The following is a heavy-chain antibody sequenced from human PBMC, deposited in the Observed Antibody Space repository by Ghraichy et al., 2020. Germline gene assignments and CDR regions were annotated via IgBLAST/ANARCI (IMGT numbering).Heavy chain of an antibody. CDR3: ARDGDSSGYYLGWFDP. J-gene: IGHJ5*02. D-gene: IGHD3-22*01. V-gene: IGHV3-48*04. CDR2: ISSSSSTI. CDR1: GFTFSSYS. Sequence: WGSLRLSCAASGFTFSSYSMNWVRQAPGKGLEWVSYISSSSSTIYYADSVKGRFTISRDNAKNSLYLQMNSLRAEDTAVYYCARDGDSSGYYLGWFDPWGQGTLVTVSS.